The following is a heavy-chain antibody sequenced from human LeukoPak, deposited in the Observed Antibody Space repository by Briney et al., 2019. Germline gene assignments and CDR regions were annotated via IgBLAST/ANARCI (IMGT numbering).Heavy chain of an antibody. V-gene: IGHV3-21*01. D-gene: IGHD6-13*01. Sequence: GGSLRLSCAASGFTFSSYSMNRVRQAPGKGLEWVSSISSSSSYIYYADSVKGRFTISRDNAKNSLYLQMNSLRAEDTAVYYCAREEYSSSWYVGYWGQGTLVTVSS. J-gene: IGHJ4*02. CDR3: AREEYSSSWYVGY. CDR1: GFTFSSYS. CDR2: ISSSSSYI.